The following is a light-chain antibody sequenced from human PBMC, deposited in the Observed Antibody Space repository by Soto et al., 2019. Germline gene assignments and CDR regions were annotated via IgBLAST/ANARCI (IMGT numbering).Light chain of an antibody. V-gene: IGKV3-11*01. Sequence: IVLTQPPANMSLSPGERATLSCRASRSVSSYLAWYQQKPGQAPRLLIYDASNRATGIPARFSGSGSGTDFSLTISSLEPEDFAIYYCQQRSNWPAITFGQGTRLEIK. CDR1: RSVSSY. CDR3: QQRSNWPAIT. J-gene: IGKJ5*01. CDR2: DAS.